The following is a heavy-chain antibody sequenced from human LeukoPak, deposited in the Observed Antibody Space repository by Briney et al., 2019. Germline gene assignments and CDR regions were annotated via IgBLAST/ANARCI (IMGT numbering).Heavy chain of an antibody. V-gene: IGHV3-15*01. Sequence: GGSLRLSGAASGFTFSNAWMSWVRQAPGKGLEWVGRIKSKTDGGTTDYAAPVKGRFTISRDDSKNTLYLQMNSLKTEDTAVYYCTTDAPRDCYGSGSYYLWGQGTLVTVSS. D-gene: IGHD3-10*01. CDR3: TTDAPRDCYGSGSYYL. CDR1: GFTFSNAW. CDR2: IKSKTDGGTT. J-gene: IGHJ4*02.